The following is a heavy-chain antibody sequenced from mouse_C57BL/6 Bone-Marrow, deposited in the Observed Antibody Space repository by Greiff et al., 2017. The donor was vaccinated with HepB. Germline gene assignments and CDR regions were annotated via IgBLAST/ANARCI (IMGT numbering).Heavy chain of an antibody. J-gene: IGHJ2*01. CDR3: ARSCDYGGSTNYFDY. CDR2: IDPSDSYT. V-gene: IGHV1-69*01. Sequence: QVQLQQSGAELVMPGASVKLSCKASGYTFTSYWMHWVKQRPGQGLEWIGEIDPSDSYTNYNQKFKGKSTLTVDKSSSTAYMQLSSLTSEDSAVYYCARSCDYGGSTNYFDYWGQGTTLTVSS. CDR1: GYTFTSYW. D-gene: IGHD2-4*01.